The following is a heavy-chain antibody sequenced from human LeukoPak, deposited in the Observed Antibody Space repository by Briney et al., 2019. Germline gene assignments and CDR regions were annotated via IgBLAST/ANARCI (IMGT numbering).Heavy chain of an antibody. CDR2: IYTSGST. V-gene: IGHV4-61*02. J-gene: IGHJ4*02. D-gene: IGHD5-18*01. CDR1: GGSISSSSYY. CDR3: ARGTSWLQPLDY. Sequence: SETLSLTCTVSGGSISSSSYYWSWIRQPAGKGLEWIGRIYTSGSTNYNPSLKSRVTISVDTSKNQFSLKLSSVTAADTAVYYCARGTSWLQPLDYWGQGALVTVSS.